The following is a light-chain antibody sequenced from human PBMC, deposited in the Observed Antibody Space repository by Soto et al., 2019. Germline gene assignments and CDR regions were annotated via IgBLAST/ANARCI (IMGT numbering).Light chain of an antibody. CDR3: QQGGNWPLT. V-gene: IGKV3-11*01. Sequence: EIVWTQSPGTLSLSPGERATLSCRASQRVSDNLAWYQQKRGQAPRLLIYDASSRASGIPARFSGSGSGTDFTLTISSLEPEDFAVYYCQQGGNWPLTFGQGTRLEI. CDR2: DAS. CDR1: QRVSDN. J-gene: IGKJ5*01.